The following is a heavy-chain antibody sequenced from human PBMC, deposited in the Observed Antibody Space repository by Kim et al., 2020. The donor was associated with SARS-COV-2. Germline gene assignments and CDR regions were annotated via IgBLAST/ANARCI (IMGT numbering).Heavy chain of an antibody. CDR3: ARHFWGGTAMVKYYYYGMDV. V-gene: IGHV4-39*01. D-gene: IGHD5-18*01. J-gene: IGHJ6*02. Sequence: RVTISVDTSKNQFSLKLSSVTAADTAVYYCARHFWGGTAMVKYYYYGMDVWGQGTTVTVSS.